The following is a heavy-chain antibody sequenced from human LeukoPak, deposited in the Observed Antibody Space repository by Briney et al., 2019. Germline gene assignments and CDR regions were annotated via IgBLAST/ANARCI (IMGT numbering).Heavy chain of an antibody. V-gene: IGHV3-30*04. CDR2: ISYDGSNK. CDR3: ARDHYDSSGYYQGPKDY. D-gene: IGHD3-22*01. J-gene: IGHJ4*02. CDR1: GFTFSSYA. Sequence: AGGSLRLSCAASGFTFSSYAMHWVRQAPGKGLEWVAVISYDGSNKYYADSVKGRFTISRDNSKNTLYLQMNSLRAEDTAVYYCARDHYDSSGYYQGPKDYWGQGTLVTVSS.